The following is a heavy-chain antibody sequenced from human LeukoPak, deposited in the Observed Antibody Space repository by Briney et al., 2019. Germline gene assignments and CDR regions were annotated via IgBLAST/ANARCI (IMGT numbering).Heavy chain of an antibody. Sequence: QPGGSLRLSCGASGFTFSSYWMHWVRQAPGKGLVWVSLINSDGSSTRYADSVKGRFAISRDNAKNTLYLQMNSLRAEDTAVYYCARRAGFEGMYCFDYWGQGTLVTVSS. V-gene: IGHV3-74*01. J-gene: IGHJ4*02. D-gene: IGHD5-12*01. CDR2: INSDGSST. CDR1: GFTFSSYW. CDR3: ARRAGFEGMYCFDY.